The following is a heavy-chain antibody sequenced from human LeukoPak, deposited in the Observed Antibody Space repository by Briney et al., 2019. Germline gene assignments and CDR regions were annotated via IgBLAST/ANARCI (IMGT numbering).Heavy chain of an antibody. Sequence: SVKVSCKASGGTFSSYAISWVRQAPGQGLEWMGRVIPILGIANYAQKFQGRVTITTDESTSTAYMELSSLRSEDTAVYYCARDPLYIAAANDFDYWGQGTLVTVSS. J-gene: IGHJ4*02. CDR1: GGTFSSYA. V-gene: IGHV1-69*04. CDR2: VIPILGIA. D-gene: IGHD6-13*01. CDR3: ARDPLYIAAANDFDY.